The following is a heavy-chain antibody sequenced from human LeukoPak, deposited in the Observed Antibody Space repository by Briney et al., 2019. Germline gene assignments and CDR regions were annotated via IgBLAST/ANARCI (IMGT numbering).Heavy chain of an antibody. V-gene: IGHV3-48*03. CDR3: ALLAVASDFDY. Sequence: GGSLRLSCAVSGFPFSVYEMNWVRQAPGKGLEWVSNIGSGGAIRHYSDSVKGRFSISRDNAENSLFLQMNSLRVEDTGIYYCALLAVASDFDYWGQRALVTVSS. CDR2: IGSGGAIR. D-gene: IGHD6-19*01. J-gene: IGHJ4*02. CDR1: GFPFSVYE.